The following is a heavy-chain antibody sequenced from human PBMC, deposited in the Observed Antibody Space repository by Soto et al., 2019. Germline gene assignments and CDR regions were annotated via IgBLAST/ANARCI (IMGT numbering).Heavy chain of an antibody. V-gene: IGHV3-21*01. CDR3: ARDYLGYYDSSGYYYRWNAFDI. D-gene: IGHD3-22*01. J-gene: IGHJ3*02. CDR2: ISSSSSYI. CDR1: GFTFSSYS. Sequence: LRLSCAASGFTFSSYSMNWVRQAPGKGLEWVSSISSSSSYIYYADSVKGRFTISRDNAKNSLYLQMNSLRAEDTAVYYCARDYLGYYDSSGYYYRWNAFDIWGQGTMVTV.